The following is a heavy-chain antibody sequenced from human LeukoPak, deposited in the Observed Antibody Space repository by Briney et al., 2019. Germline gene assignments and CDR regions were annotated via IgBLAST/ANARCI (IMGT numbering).Heavy chain of an antibody. CDR2: IYRSGSI. Sequence: SGTLSLTCAVSGGSISSSNWWSWARQPPGKGLEWIGEIYRSGSIKYNPSLQSRVTISIDKSKNQFSLKLSSVTAADTAVYYCARASHDYGDYSHFDYWGQGTLVTVSS. D-gene: IGHD4-17*01. V-gene: IGHV4-4*02. CDR1: GGSISSSNW. CDR3: ARASHDYGDYSHFDY. J-gene: IGHJ4*02.